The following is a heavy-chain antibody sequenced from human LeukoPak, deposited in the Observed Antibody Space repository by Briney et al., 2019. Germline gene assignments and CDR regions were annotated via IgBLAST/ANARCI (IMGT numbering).Heavy chain of an antibody. D-gene: IGHD3-10*01. CDR3: ARDYFGLGGNDA. V-gene: IGHV4-30-4*01. Sequence: SQTLSLTCTVSGVSIDGGDYYWSWIRQPPGKGLEWIGFIYYRGGTSYNPSLDSRLFISVDTSKSQFSLKLLSVTAADTAVYYCARDYFGLGGNDAWGQGALVTVSS. CDR2: IYYRGGT. CDR1: GVSIDGGDYY. J-gene: IGHJ5*02.